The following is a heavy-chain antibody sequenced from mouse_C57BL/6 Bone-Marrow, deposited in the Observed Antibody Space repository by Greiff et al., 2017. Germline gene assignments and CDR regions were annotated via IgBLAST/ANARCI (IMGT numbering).Heavy chain of an antibody. V-gene: IGHV14-3*01. Sequence: VQLQQSVAELVRPGASVKLSCTASGFNIKNTYMHWVKQRPEQGLEWIGRIDPANGNTKYAPKFQGKATITADPSSNTAYLQLSSLTSEDTAIYYCAPYYYGRSYGDYWGQGATLTVCS. J-gene: IGHJ2*01. D-gene: IGHD1-1*01. CDR1: GFNIKNTY. CDR3: APYYYGRSYGDY. CDR2: IDPANGNT.